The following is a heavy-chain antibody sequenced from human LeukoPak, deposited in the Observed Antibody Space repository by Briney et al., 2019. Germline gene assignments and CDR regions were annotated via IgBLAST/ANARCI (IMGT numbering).Heavy chain of an antibody. D-gene: IGHD2-21*01. V-gene: IGHV4-39*07. Sequence: SETLSLTCTVSGDSISSSAYYWGWIRQPPGKGLKWIGSIYYSGSTYYNPSLSSRVTISVDTSKNQFSLKLSSVTAADTAVYYCARRAGLWDNWFDPWGQGTLVTVSS. CDR3: ARRAGLWDNWFDP. J-gene: IGHJ5*02. CDR2: IYYSGST. CDR1: GDSISSSAYY.